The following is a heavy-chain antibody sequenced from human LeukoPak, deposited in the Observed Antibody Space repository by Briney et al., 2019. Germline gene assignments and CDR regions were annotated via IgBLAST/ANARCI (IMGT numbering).Heavy chain of an antibody. CDR1: GYTFNKYD. J-gene: IGHJ4*02. CDR2: INTKTGNP. Sequence: ASVKVSCKASGYTFNKYDMNWVRQAPGQGLEWMGWINTKTGNPTYAQGFTGRFVFSLDTSVSMAYLQISSLKTEDTAVYYCARVLGDIVNTTAEDSWGQGTLVTVSS. CDR3: ARVLGDIVNTTAEDS. D-gene: IGHD5-12*01. V-gene: IGHV7-4-1*04.